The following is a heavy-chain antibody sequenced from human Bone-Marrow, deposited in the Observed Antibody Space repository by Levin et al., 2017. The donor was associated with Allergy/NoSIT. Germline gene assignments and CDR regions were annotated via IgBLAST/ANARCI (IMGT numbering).Heavy chain of an antibody. CDR1: GFTFSVYW. V-gene: IGHV3-7*01. Sequence: GGSLRLSCETSGFTFSVYWMTWVRQAPGKGLEWVANIKQDGSERYFVESVKGRFTISRDNAKNSLFLQMNSLKAADTAVYYCARNLPTLTTNNYYFSYYMDVWGRGTTVTVSS. CDR3: ARNLPTLTTNNYYFSYYMDV. CDR2: IKQDGSER. J-gene: IGHJ6*03. D-gene: IGHD4-11*01.